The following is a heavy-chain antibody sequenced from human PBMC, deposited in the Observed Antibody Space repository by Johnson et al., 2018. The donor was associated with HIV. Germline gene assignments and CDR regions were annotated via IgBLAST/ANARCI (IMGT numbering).Heavy chain of an antibody. CDR2: ISYDGSDK. CDR1: GLSFSNFG. Sequence: QVKLVESGGGVVQPGKSLTLSCVGSGLSFSNFGIHWVRQAPGKGPEWVASISYDGSDKYHADSVKGRFTISRDSSKNTLYLEMNSLRAEDTAMYYCAKDTGLVVAPPDAFDIWGQGTMVTVSS. V-gene: IGHV3-30*18. CDR3: AKDTGLVVAPPDAFDI. D-gene: IGHD3-22*01. J-gene: IGHJ3*02.